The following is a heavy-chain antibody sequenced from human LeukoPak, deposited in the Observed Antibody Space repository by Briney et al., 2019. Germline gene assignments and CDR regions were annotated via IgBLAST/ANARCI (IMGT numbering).Heavy chain of an antibody. D-gene: IGHD3-10*01. CDR3: AKDIGRAPGSYNWFDP. CDR2: ISGSGDST. Sequence: GGSLRLSCAASGFTFSSYWMHWVRQAPGKGLEWVSTISGSGDSTHYADSVKGRFTISRDNSKNSLYLQMNSLRTEDTALYYCAKDIGRAPGSYNWFDPWGQGTLVTVSS. CDR1: GFTFSSYW. J-gene: IGHJ5*02. V-gene: IGHV3-43*02.